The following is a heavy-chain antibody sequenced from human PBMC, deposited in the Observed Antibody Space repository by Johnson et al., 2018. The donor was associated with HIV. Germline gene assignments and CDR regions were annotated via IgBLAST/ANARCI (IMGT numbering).Heavy chain of an antibody. V-gene: IGHV3-30*14. J-gene: IGHJ3*02. CDR3: ARGGVYDYVWGSCAFDI. D-gene: IGHD3-16*01. CDR1: GFTFSSYS. Sequence: QVQLVESGGGVVQPGRSLRLSCAASGFTFSSYSMHWVRQAPGKGLEWVAVISYDGGNKYYADSVKGRFTISIHNSTKTLYLQMNSLRVEDTAVYYCARGGVYDYVWGSCAFDIWGQGTMVTVSS. CDR2: ISYDGGNK.